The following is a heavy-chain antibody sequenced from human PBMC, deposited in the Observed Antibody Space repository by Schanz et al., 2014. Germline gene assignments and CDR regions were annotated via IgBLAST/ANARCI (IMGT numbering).Heavy chain of an antibody. CDR2: IWYDENNK. D-gene: IGHD2-15*01. CDR1: GFTFSSYA. CDR3: ARDRGYCSGGSCLTFDY. Sequence: VQLLDSGGGLVQPGGSLRLSCAASGFTFSSYAMHWVRQAPGKGLEWVAVIWYDENNKYYADSVKGRFTMSRDNSKNTLYLQMNTLRAEDTAVYYCARDRGYCSGGSCLTFDYWGQGTLVTVSS. J-gene: IGHJ4*02. V-gene: IGHV3-33*08.